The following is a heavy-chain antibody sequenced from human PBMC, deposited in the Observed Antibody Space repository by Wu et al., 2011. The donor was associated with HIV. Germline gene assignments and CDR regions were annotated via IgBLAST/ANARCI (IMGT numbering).Heavy chain of an antibody. CDR1: GGTFNSYG. V-gene: IGHV1-69*14. D-gene: IGHD5-24*01. Sequence: QVQLVQSGAAVKKPGSSVKVFCKASGGTFNSYGITWVRQAPGQGLEWMGGIIPIFGTANYAEKFQGRVTITADTSTDTAYMELSSLTSEDTAVYYCATMATIFSLSNWGQGTLVTVSS. CDR3: ATMATIFSLSN. CDR2: IIPIFGTA. J-gene: IGHJ4*02.